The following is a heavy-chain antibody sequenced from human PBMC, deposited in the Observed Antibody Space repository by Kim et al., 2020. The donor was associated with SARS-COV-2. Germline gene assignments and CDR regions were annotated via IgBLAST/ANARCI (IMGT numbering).Heavy chain of an antibody. CDR3: ARGPPSPRITMIVGNDAFDI. CDR1: GGTFSSYT. V-gene: IGHV1-69*02. Sequence: SVKVSCKASGGTFSSYTISWVRQAPGQGLEWMGRIIPILGIANYAQKFQGRVTITADKSTSTAYMELSSLRSEDTAVYYCARGPPSPRITMIVGNDAFDIWGQGTMVTVSS. CDR2: IIPILGIA. J-gene: IGHJ3*02. D-gene: IGHD3-22*01.